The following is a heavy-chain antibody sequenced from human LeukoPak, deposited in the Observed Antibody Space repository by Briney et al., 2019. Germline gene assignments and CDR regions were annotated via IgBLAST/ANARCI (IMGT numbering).Heavy chain of an antibody. D-gene: IGHD6-19*01. CDR1: GYTFTGYY. CDR3: ARDGSHWSSFHY. Sequence: ASVKVSCKASGYTFTGYYMHWVRQAPGQGLEWMGRINPNSGGANYAQKFQGRVTMTRATSISTAYMELSRLRSDDTAVYYCARDGSHWSSFHYWGQGTLVIVSS. J-gene: IGHJ4*02. CDR2: INPNSGGA. V-gene: IGHV1-2*06.